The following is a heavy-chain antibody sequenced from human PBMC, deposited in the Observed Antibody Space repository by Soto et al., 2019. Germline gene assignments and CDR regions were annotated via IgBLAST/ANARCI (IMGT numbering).Heavy chain of an antibody. Sequence: SVKVSCKASGGTFSSYAISWVRQAPGQGLEWMGGIIPIFGTANYAQKFQGRVTITADESTSTAYMELSSLRSEDTAVYYCARAPYDYVWGSYRPLNYWGQGTLVTVSS. J-gene: IGHJ4*02. CDR2: IIPIFGTA. CDR1: GGTFSSYA. D-gene: IGHD3-16*02. CDR3: ARAPYDYVWGSYRPLNY. V-gene: IGHV1-69*13.